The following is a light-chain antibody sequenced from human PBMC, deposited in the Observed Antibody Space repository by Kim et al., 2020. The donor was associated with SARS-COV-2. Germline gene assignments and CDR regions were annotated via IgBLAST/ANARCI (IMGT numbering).Light chain of an antibody. CDR2: AAS. J-gene: IGKJ2*01. Sequence: PGERASLACRASQSFSAGYLAWYQQKPGQPPRLLMYAASTRATGVPDRFTGSGSGTDFSLTISRVEPEDFGVYFCHQYGGAPPYTFGQGTKLEI. V-gene: IGKV3-20*01. CDR3: HQYGGAPPYT. CDR1: QSFSAGY.